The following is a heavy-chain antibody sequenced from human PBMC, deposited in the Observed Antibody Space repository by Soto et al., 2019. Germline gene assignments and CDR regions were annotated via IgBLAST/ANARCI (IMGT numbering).Heavy chain of an antibody. J-gene: IGHJ4*02. CDR3: AKRTNRWCFDD. D-gene: IGHD2-8*02. CDR1: GFTFSSYA. CDR2: ISGSGGST. V-gene: IGHV3-23*01. Sequence: EVPRLESGGGLVQPGGSLRLSCAASGFTFSSYAMSCVRQATGKGLEWVSIISGSGGSTYYADSVKGRCTISRDNSKNTLYLQMNSLRDEDTAVYYCAKRTNRWCFDDWGQGTLVTVSS.